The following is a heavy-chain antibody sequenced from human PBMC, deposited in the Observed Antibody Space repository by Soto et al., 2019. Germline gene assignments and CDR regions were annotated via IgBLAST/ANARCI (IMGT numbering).Heavy chain of an antibody. CDR1: GFTFSSYA. J-gene: IGHJ4*02. CDR2: ISYDGSNK. Sequence: QVQLVESGGGVVQPGRSLRLSCAASGFTFSSYAMHWVRQAPGKGLEWVAVISYDGSNKYYADSVKGRFTISRDNSKNTRYLQMNSLRAEDTAVYYWARGGMVGATDYFDYWGRGPLVTVSS. CDR3: ARGGMVGATDYFDY. V-gene: IGHV3-30-3*01. D-gene: IGHD1-26*01.